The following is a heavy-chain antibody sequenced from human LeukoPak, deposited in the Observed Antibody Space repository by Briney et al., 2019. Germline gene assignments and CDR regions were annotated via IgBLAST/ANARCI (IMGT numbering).Heavy chain of an antibody. J-gene: IGHJ2*01. CDR1: GGSISSYY. D-gene: IGHD3-22*01. V-gene: IGHV4-59*01. Sequence: SETLSLTCTVYGGSISSYYWSWSRQPPGKGLEWIGYIYYTGSTNYNPSLKSRVTISVDTSKNQFSLKLTSVTAADTAVYYCARDSSGYVNWYFDLWGRGTLVTVSS. CDR2: IYYTGST. CDR3: ARDSSGYVNWYFDL.